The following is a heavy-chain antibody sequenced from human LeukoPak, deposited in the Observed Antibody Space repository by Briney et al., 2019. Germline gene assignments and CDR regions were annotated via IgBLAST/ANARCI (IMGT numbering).Heavy chain of an antibody. CDR2: INPSGGST. V-gene: IGHV1-46*01. D-gene: IGHD2-21*02. J-gene: IGHJ4*02. CDR3: ARVAEPTYCGGDCPKYYFDY. Sequence: ASVKVSCKASGYTFTSYYMHRVRQAPGQGLEWMGIINPSGGSTSYAQKFQGRVTMTRDTSTSTVYMELSSLRSEDTAVYYCARVAEPTYCGGDCPKYYFDYWGQGTLVTVSS. CDR1: GYTFTSYY.